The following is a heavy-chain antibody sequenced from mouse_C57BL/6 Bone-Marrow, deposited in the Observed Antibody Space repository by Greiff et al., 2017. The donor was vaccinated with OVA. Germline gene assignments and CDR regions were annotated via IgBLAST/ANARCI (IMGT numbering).Heavy chain of an antibody. Sequence: VQLQQPGAELVKPGASVKLSCKASGYTFTSYWMHWVKQRPGQGLEWIGMIHPNSGSNNYNEKFKSKATLTVDKSSSTAYMQLSSLTSEDSAVYYCATGNPAWFAYWGQGTLVTVSA. D-gene: IGHD2-1*01. CDR2: IHPNSGSN. CDR3: ATGNPAWFAY. J-gene: IGHJ3*01. V-gene: IGHV1-64*01. CDR1: GYTFTSYW.